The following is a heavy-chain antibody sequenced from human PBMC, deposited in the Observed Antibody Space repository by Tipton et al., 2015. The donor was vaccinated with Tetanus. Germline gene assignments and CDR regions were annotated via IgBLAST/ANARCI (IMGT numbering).Heavy chain of an antibody. V-gene: IGHV4-34*01. Sequence: TLSLTCAVYGGSFSGYYWSWIRQPPGKGLEWIGEINHSGSTTYTPSLKSRVTISVDTSKTQFSLKLSSVTAADTAVYYCARLGIVGATDGIYYFDYWGQGTLVTVSS. J-gene: IGHJ4*02. CDR2: INHSGST. CDR1: GGSFSGYY. D-gene: IGHD1-26*01. CDR3: ARLGIVGATDGIYYFDY.